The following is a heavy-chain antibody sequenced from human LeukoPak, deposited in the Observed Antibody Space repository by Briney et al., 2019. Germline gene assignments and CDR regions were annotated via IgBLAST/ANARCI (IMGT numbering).Heavy chain of an antibody. V-gene: IGHV3-23*01. D-gene: IGHD3-22*01. J-gene: IGHJ4*02. CDR3: AKAREDTYYYDSSGYYFATPLDY. CDR1: GFTFTSYG. Sequence: GGSLRLSCAASGFTFTSYGMSWFRQAPGKGLEWVSSITYSGGNTYYADSVKGRFTISRDKSKNTLYLQMSSLRAEDTALYYCAKAREDTYYYDSSGYYFATPLDYWGQGTLVTVSS. CDR2: ITYSGGNT.